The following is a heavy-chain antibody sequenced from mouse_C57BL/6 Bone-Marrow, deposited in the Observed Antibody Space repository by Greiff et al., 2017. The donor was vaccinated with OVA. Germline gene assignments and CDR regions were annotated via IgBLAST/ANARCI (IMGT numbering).Heavy chain of an antibody. D-gene: IGHD1-1*01. CDR3: ARQGLLLRCAMDY. J-gene: IGHJ4*01. CDR2: ISNGGGST. CDR1: GFTFSDYY. Sequence: DVMLVESGGGLVQPGGSLKLSCAASGFTFSDYYMYWVRQTPEKRLEWVAYISNGGGSTYYPDTVKGRFTISRDNAKNTLYLQMSRLKSEDTAMYYCARQGLLLRCAMDYWGQGTSVTVSS. V-gene: IGHV5-12*01.